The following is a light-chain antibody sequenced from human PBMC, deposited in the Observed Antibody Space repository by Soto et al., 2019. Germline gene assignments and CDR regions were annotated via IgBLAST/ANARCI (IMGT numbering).Light chain of an antibody. Sequence: QSVLTQPPSASGSPGQSVAISCTGTSSDVGGYNYVSWYQQHPGKAPKLMIYEVTSRPSGVSNRFSGSKSGNTASLTISGLQPEDEAEYYCSSYTTSSTVVFGTGTKVTVL. CDR2: EVT. V-gene: IGLV2-14*01. CDR1: SSDVGGYNY. CDR3: SSYTTSSTVV. J-gene: IGLJ1*01.